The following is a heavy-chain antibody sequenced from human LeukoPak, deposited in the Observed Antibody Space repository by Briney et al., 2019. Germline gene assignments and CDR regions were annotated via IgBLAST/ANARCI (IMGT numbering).Heavy chain of an antibody. CDR3: ARDEQPYGMDV. D-gene: IGHD6-13*01. J-gene: IGHJ6*02. CDR1: GYTFTIYG. Sequence: ASVTVSFTASGYTFTIYGISWVRQAPGQGLEWMGWISAYNGNTNYAQKLQGRVTMTTDTSTSTAYMELRSLRSDDTAVYYCARDEQPYGMDVWGQGTTVTVSS. V-gene: IGHV1-18*01. CDR2: ISAYNGNT.